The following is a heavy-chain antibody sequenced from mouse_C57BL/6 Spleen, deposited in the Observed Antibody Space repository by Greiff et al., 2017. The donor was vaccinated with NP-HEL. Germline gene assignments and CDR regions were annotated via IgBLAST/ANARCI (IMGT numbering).Heavy chain of an antibody. D-gene: IGHD2-2*01. CDR2: IDPSDSYT. V-gene: IGHV1-59*01. Sequence: VQLQQSGAELVRPGTSVKLSCKASGYTFTSYWMHWVKQRPGQGLEWIGVIDPSDSYTNYNQKFKGKATLTVDTSSSTAYMQLSSLTSEDSAVYYCARQGYGYDEAWFAYWGQGTLVTVSA. J-gene: IGHJ3*01. CDR3: ARQGYGYDEAWFAY. CDR1: GYTFTSYW.